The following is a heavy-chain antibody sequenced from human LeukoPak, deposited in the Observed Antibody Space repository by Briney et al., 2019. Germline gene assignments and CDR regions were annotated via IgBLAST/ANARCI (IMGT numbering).Heavy chain of an antibody. Sequence: GGSLRLSCAASGFTFSSYSMNWVRQAPGKGLEWVSSISSSSSYIYYADSVKGRFTISRDNAKNSLYLQMNSLRAEDTAVYYCAKDWHYYGSGFDYWGQGTLVTVSS. CDR3: AKDWHYYGSGFDY. J-gene: IGHJ4*02. CDR2: ISSSSSYI. V-gene: IGHV3-21*01. D-gene: IGHD3-10*01. CDR1: GFTFSSYS.